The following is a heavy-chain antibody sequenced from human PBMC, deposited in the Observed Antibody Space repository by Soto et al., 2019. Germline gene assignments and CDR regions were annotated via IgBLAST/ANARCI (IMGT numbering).Heavy chain of an antibody. V-gene: IGHV3-21*01. Sequence: EVQLVESGGGLVKPGGSLRLSCAASGFTFRSYSRNWVRQAPGKGLEWVSGISRSGSYIYYADSLKGRFTISRDNAKNSLYLQMNSLSAEDKAAYYCARIMLVTRGCYGMDVWGQGTTVTVSS. D-gene: IGHD4-17*01. CDR3: ARIMLVTRGCYGMDV. CDR1: GFTFRSYS. J-gene: IGHJ6*01. CDR2: ISRSGSYI.